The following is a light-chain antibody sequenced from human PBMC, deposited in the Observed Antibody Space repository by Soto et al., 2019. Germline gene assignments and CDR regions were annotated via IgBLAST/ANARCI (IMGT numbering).Light chain of an antibody. CDR3: SSYAGINNLGV. J-gene: IGLJ1*01. CDR1: SSDVGGYKY. CDR2: EVN. Sequence: QSALTQPPSASASPGPSVTISCTVTSSDVGGYKYVSWYQQHPGTAPKLMIFEVNKRPSGVPDRFSGSKSGNTASLTVSGLQAEDEADYYCSSYAGINNLGVFGTGTKLTVL. V-gene: IGLV2-8*01.